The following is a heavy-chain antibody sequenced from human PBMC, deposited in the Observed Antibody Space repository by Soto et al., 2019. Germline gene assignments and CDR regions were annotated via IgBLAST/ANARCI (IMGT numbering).Heavy chain of an antibody. Sequence: GGSLRLSCAASGFTFSSYAMSWVRQAPGKGLEWVSAISGSGGSTYYADSVKGRFTISRDNSKNKLYLQMNSLRAEDTAVDYCAKTSGLYSGYDGVPDAFDIWGQGTMVTVSS. CDR3: AKTSGLYSGYDGVPDAFDI. D-gene: IGHD5-12*01. CDR1: GFTFSSYA. CDR2: ISGSGGST. V-gene: IGHV3-23*01. J-gene: IGHJ3*02.